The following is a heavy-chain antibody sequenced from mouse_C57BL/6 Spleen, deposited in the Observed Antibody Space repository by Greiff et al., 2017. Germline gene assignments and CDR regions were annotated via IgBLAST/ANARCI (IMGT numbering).Heavy chain of an antibody. J-gene: IGHJ2*01. V-gene: IGHV6-6*01. CDR3: TRDYYYGGSYDYFDY. CDR1: GFTFSDAW. Sequence: DVKLVESGGGLVQPGGSMKLSCAASGFTFSDAWMDWVRQSPEKGLEWVAEIRNKANNHATSYAESGKGRFTISRDDSKSSVYLQMHSLSAEDTVIYYCTRDYYYGGSYDYFDYWGQGTTLTVSS. CDR2: IRNKANNHAT. D-gene: IGHD1-1*01.